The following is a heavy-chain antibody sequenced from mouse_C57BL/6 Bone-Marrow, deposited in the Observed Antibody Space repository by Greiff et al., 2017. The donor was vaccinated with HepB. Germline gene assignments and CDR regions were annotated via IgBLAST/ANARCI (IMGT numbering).Heavy chain of an antibody. Sequence: QVQLQQPGAELVKPGASVKLSCKASGYTFTSYWMHWVKQRPGQGLEWIGMIHPNSGSTNYNEKFKSKATLTVDKSSSTAYMQLSSLTSEDSAVYCWARGVTAPRFAYWGQGTLVTVSA. V-gene: IGHV1-64*01. CDR3: ARGVTAPRFAY. D-gene: IGHD2-3*01. CDR1: GYTFTSYW. CDR2: IHPNSGST. J-gene: IGHJ3*01.